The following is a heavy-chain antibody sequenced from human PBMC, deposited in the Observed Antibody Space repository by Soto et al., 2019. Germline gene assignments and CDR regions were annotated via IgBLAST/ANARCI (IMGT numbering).Heavy chain of an antibody. CDR2: ISSSSSYI. D-gene: IGHD3-3*01. Sequence: PGGSLTLSCAASGFTFSSYSMNWVRQAPGKGLEWVSSISSSSSYIYYADSVKGRFTISRDNTKNSLYLQMNSLRAEDTAVYYCARGRDFLEWLFFGPFDYWGQGTLVTVS. CDR1: GFTFSSYS. V-gene: IGHV3-21*01. J-gene: IGHJ4*02. CDR3: ARGRDFLEWLFFGPFDY.